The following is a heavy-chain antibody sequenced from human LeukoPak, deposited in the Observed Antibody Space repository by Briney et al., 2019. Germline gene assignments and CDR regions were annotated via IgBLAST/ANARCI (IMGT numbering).Heavy chain of an antibody. Sequence: ASVKVSCKASGYTFTSYAMNWVRQAPGQGLEWMGWINTNTGNPTYAQGFTGRFVFSLDTSVNMAYLQISSLKAEDTAVYYCARDHSSSIWDDHDYWGQGTLVTVSS. J-gene: IGHJ4*02. CDR2: INTNTGNP. CDR1: GYTFTSYA. CDR3: ARDHSSSIWDDHDY. D-gene: IGHD6-13*01. V-gene: IGHV7-4-1*04.